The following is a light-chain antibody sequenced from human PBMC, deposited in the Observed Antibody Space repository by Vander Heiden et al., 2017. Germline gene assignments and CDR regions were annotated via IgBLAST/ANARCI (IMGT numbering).Light chain of an antibody. Sequence: QSDLTQPRSVSGPPGQSATISCTVTRSDVGDYISVSWYQQNTGKAPTLMIFDVSGRPSGVPDRFSVSKSGNTASLTIARLQADDEAAYYCCSDAGTSNPVVFGGGTKLTVL. J-gene: IGLJ2*01. CDR2: DVS. V-gene: IGLV2-11*01. CDR3: CSDAGTSNPVV. CDR1: RSDVGDYIS.